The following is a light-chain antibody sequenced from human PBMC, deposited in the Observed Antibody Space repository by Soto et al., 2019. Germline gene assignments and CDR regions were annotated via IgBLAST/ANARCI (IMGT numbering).Light chain of an antibody. CDR3: QRYYATPPTYT. CDR1: RSVLHSSNKNNY. CDR2: WAS. V-gene: IGKV4-1*01. Sequence: DIVMTQSPDSLAVSLGERATINCKSSRSVLHSSNKNNYLAWYQQKPGQPPKLLIYWASTRHYGVPDRFSGSGCATDFTHTIDSQQAEDVARYCCQRYYATPPTYTFGQGTKLEIK. J-gene: IGKJ2*01.